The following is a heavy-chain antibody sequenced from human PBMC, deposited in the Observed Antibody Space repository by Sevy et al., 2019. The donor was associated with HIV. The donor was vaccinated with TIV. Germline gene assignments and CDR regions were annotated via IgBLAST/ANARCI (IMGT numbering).Heavy chain of an antibody. CDR3: ARGVRGGSPYYYCMDV. V-gene: IGHV3-43D*04. CDR2: ISWDGGST. CDR1: GFTFDDYA. D-gene: IGHD3-10*02. Sequence: GGSLRLSCAASGFTFDDYAMHWVRQAPGKGLEWVSLISWDGGSTYYADSVKGRFTISRDNSKNSLYLQMNSLRAEDTALYYCARGVRGGSPYYYCMDVWGQGTTVTVSS. J-gene: IGHJ6*02.